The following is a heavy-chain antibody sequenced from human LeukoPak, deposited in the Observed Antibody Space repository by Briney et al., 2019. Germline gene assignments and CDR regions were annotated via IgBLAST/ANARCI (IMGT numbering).Heavy chain of an antibody. CDR3: ARAPSEIGGYYPEYFRH. CDR2: IKSDGST. Sequence: GGSLRLSCAASGFTFSSYWMHWVRQAPGKGLVWVSRIKSDGSTNYADPVKGRFTISRDNAKNTLSLQMNSLRAEDTGVYYCARAPSEIGGYYPEYFRHWGQGTLVTVSS. D-gene: IGHD3-22*01. J-gene: IGHJ1*01. CDR1: GFTFSSYW. V-gene: IGHV3-74*01.